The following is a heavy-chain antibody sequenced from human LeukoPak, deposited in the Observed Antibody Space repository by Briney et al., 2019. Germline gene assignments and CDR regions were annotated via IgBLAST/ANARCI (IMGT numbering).Heavy chain of an antibody. Sequence: SETLSLTCTVSGGSLSSYYWSWIRQPPGRGLEWIAYIFYTGVTRYSPSLQSRVTISVDRSKNQLSLKLNSVTAADTAVYYCARQDAIADGQNAFDIWGQGTMVTVSS. J-gene: IGHJ3*02. D-gene: IGHD5-24*01. CDR2: IFYTGVT. CDR3: ARQDAIADGQNAFDI. CDR1: GGSLSSYY. V-gene: IGHV4-59*08.